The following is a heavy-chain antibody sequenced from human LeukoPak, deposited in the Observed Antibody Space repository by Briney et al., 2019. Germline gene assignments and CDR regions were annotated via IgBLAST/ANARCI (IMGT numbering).Heavy chain of an antibody. CDR1: GESFSGYY. Sequence: SETLSLTCAVYGESFSGYYWSWIRQPPGKGLEWIGEINHSGSTNYNPSLKSRVSISVDTSKNQFSLKLSSVTAADTAVYYCARDVGSAYYYPFDPWGQGTLVTVSS. CDR2: INHSGST. V-gene: IGHV4-34*01. J-gene: IGHJ5*02. D-gene: IGHD3-22*01. CDR3: ARDVGSAYYYPFDP.